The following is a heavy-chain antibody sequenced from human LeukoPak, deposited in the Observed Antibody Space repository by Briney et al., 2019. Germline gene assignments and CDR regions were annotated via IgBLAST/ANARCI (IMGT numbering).Heavy chain of an antibody. D-gene: IGHD6-19*01. CDR2: IWYDGSNK. CDR3: ATTGYSSGWCFDY. Sequence: PGRSLRLSCAASGFTFSSYGMHWVRQAPGKGLEWVAVIWYDGSNKYYADSVKGRFTISRDNSKNTLYLQMNSLRAEDTAVYYCATTGYSSGWCFDYWGQGTLVTVSS. J-gene: IGHJ4*02. CDR1: GFTFSSYG. V-gene: IGHV3-33*01.